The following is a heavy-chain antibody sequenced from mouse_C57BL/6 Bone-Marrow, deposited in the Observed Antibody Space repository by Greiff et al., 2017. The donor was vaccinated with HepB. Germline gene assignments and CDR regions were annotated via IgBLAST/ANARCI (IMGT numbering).Heavy chain of an antibody. V-gene: IGHV5-4*01. CDR1: GFTFSSYA. CDR3: ARDPGPWFAY. J-gene: IGHJ3*01. CDR2: ISDGGSYT. Sequence: EVKVVESGGGLVKPGGSLKLSCAASGFTFSSYAMSWVRQTPEKRLEWVATISDGGSYTYYPDNVKGRFTISRDNAKNNLYLQMSHLKSEDTAMYYCARDPGPWFAYWGQGTLVTVSA.